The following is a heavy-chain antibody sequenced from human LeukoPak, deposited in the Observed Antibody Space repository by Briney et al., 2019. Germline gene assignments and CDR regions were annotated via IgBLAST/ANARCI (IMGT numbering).Heavy chain of an antibody. J-gene: IGHJ5*02. V-gene: IGHV4-34*01. D-gene: IGHD5-12*01. Sequence: PSETLSLTCAVYGGSFSGYYWSWIRQPPGKGLEWIGEINHSGSTNYSPSLKSRVTISVDTSKNQFSLKLSSVTAADTAVYYCARVRIVATPRDYNWFDPWGQGTLVTVSS. CDR1: GGSFSGYY. CDR2: INHSGST. CDR3: ARVRIVATPRDYNWFDP.